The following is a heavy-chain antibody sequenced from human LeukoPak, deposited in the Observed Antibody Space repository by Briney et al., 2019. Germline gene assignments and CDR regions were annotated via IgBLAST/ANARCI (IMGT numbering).Heavy chain of an antibody. V-gene: IGHV4-34*01. J-gene: IGHJ6*03. D-gene: IGHD1-7*01. CDR2: INHSGST. Sequence: SETLSLTCAVYGGSFSGYYWSWIRQPPGKGLEWIGEINHSGSTNYNPSLKSRVTISVDTSKNQFSLKLSSVTAADTAVHYCARGNRNWNYGYYYYMDVWGKGTTVTVSS. CDR1: GGSFSGYY. CDR3: ARGNRNWNYGYYYYMDV.